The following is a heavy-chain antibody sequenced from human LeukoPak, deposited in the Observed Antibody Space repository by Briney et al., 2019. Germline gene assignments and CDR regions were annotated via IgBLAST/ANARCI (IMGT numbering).Heavy chain of an antibody. V-gene: IGHV1-2*02. Sequence: GASVKVSCKASGYIFADYYIHWVRQAPGQGLQRMGWINPLSGGTNYAQKFRGRVTMTRDTSIATIYMDLSSLVSDDTAVYYCARGHDNTGYNYFDQWGQEPWSPSPQ. CDR1: GYIFADYY. D-gene: IGHD5-18*01. CDR2: INPLSGGT. J-gene: IGHJ4*01. CDR3: ARGHDNTGYNYFDQ.